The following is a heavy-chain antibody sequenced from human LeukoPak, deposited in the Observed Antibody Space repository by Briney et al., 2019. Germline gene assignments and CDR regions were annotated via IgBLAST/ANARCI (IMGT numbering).Heavy chain of an antibody. Sequence: GGSLRLSCAASGFTFSSYSMNWVRQAPGKGLEWVSSISSSSSYMYYADSVKGRFTISRDNAKNSLYLQMNSLRVEDTAVYYCARATVTTEEFDYWGQGTLVTVSS. CDR2: ISSSSSYM. V-gene: IGHV3-21*01. CDR3: ARATVTTEEFDY. D-gene: IGHD4-17*01. CDR1: GFTFSSYS. J-gene: IGHJ4*02.